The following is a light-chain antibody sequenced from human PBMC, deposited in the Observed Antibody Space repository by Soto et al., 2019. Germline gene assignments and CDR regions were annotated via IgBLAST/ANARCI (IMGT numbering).Light chain of an antibody. CDR1: QSISFY. CDR3: QHYNSYSEA. CDR2: AAS. Sequence: DIQMTQSPATLSASVGDRVTITCRASQSISFYLHWYQQKPGKAPKLLIYAASNLQSGVPSRFSGSGSGTEFTLTISSLQPDDFATYYCQHYNSYSEAFGQGTKVDI. J-gene: IGKJ1*01. V-gene: IGKV1-5*01.